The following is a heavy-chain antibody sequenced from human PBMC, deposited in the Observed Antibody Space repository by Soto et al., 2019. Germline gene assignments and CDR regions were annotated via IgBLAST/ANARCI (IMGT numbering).Heavy chain of an antibody. CDR3: ARDKEGEPKFDY. CDR1: GFTFSSYG. Sequence: GGSLRLSCAASGFTFSSYGMHWVRKAPGKGLEWVAVIWYDGSNKYNAESVKGRFTISRDNSKNTLYLQMNSLRAEDTAVYYCARDKEGEPKFDYWGQGTLVTVSS. CDR2: IWYDGSNK. J-gene: IGHJ4*02. D-gene: IGHD3-16*01. V-gene: IGHV3-33*01.